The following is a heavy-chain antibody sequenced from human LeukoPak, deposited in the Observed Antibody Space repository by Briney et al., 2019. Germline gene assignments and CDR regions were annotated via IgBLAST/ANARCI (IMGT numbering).Heavy chain of an antibody. D-gene: IGHD3-3*01. CDR3: ARGPHKRAYDRDNWFDP. J-gene: IGHJ5*02. CDR2: INPNSGGT. V-gene: IGHV1-2*02. Sequence: GASVKVSCKASGYTFTGHYMHWVRQAPGQGLEWMGLINPNSGGTNYTQKFQGRVTMTRDMSTSTVYMELSSLRSEDTAVYYCARGPHKRAYDRDNWFDPWGQGTLVTVSS. CDR1: GYTFTGHY.